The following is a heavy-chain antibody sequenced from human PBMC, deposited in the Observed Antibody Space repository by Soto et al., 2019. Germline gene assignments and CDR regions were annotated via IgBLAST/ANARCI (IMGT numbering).Heavy chain of an antibody. CDR2: IYDSGST. Sequence: PSETRSLTCTVSGGSIIGYYLSWIRQPPGKGLEGIGYIYDSGSTNYNPSLKSRVTISVDTSKNQFSLKLSSVTAADTAVYYCARARYCSGGSCYLDYWGQGTLVTVSS. D-gene: IGHD2-15*01. CDR3: ARARYCSGGSCYLDY. CDR1: GGSIIGYY. V-gene: IGHV4-59*01. J-gene: IGHJ4*02.